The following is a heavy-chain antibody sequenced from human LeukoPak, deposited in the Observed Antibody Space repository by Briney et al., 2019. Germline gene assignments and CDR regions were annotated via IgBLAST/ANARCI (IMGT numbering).Heavy chain of an antibody. CDR2: IYYSGST. V-gene: IGHV4-31*03. Sequence: SETLSLTCTVSGGSISSGGYYWSWIRQHPGKGLEWIGYIYYSGSTYYNPSLKSRVTISVDTSKNQFSLKLSSVTAADTAVYYCARDRGQHGHDWFDPWGQGILVTVSS. CDR3: ARDRGQHGHDWFDP. J-gene: IGHJ5*02. D-gene: IGHD6-13*01. CDR1: GGSISSGGYY.